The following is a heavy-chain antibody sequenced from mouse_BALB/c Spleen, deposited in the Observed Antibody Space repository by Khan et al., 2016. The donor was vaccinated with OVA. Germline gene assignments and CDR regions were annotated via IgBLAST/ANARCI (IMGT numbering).Heavy chain of an antibody. CDR1: GFSLTNYG. CDR3: ARQPYYHYYLMDY. CDR2: IWSDGST. V-gene: IGHV2-6-1*01. J-gene: IGHJ4*01. Sequence: QVQLKESGPGLVAPSQSLAITCTISGFSLTNYGIHWVRQPPGKGLEWLVVIWSDGSTTYNSALKSRLSISKDNSKSQVFLKMNSLQTEDTAMYYCARQPYYHYYLMDYWGQGTSGTVSS. D-gene: IGHD2-10*01.